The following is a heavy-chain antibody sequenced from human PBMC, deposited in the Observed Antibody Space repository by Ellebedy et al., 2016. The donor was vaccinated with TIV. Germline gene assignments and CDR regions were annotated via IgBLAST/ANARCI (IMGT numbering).Heavy chain of an antibody. Sequence: MPGGSLRLSCTVSGGSISSYYWSWIRQPAGEGLEWIGRIYISGSSNYNPSLKSRVTMSVDTSKNQFSLKLTSVTAADTAVYYCARDQGGLDFWGQGTLVTVSS. CDR3: ARDQGGLDF. J-gene: IGHJ4*02. V-gene: IGHV4-4*07. CDR2: IYISGSS. D-gene: IGHD2-15*01. CDR1: GGSISSYY.